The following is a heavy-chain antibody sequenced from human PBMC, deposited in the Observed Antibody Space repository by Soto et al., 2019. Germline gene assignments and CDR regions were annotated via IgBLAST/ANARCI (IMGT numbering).Heavy chain of an antibody. J-gene: IGHJ4*02. V-gene: IGHV3-7*01. D-gene: IGHD5-12*01. CDR3: AGGSGREGYYFAG. Sequence: GGSLRLSCAASAHNFSSYWMSWVRQAPGKGREWLAIINQDGSQKYFLDSVTGRFTISRDNAKKSLYLQMDSLRVDDTAVYYCAGGSGREGYYFAGRGQGTQVTVSS. CDR2: INQDGSQK. CDR1: AHNFSSYW.